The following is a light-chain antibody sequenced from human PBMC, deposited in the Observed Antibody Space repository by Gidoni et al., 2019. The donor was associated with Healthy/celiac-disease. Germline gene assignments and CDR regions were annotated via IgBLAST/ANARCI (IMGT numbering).Light chain of an antibody. CDR1: PSVLYSSNNKNY. CDR2: WAS. CDR3: QQYYSTPT. V-gene: IGKV4-1*01. J-gene: IGKJ1*01. Sequence: DIVMNQSPDSLAVSLGERATINCKSSPSVLYSSNNKNYLAWYQQKPGQPPKLLIYWASTRESGVPDRFSGSGSGTDFTLTISSLQAEDVAVYYCQQYYSTPTFGQGTKVEIK.